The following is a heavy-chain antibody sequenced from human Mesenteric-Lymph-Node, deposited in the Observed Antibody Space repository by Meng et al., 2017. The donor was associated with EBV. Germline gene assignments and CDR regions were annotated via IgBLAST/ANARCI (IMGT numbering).Heavy chain of an antibody. J-gene: IGHJ5*02. CDR3: ARGVAVPGTVWFDP. CDR2: INAGNGNT. Sequence: QVQLVQFGAEVKKPGATLKVSCKASRNTFTTNAIHWVRQAPGRRREWMGWINAGNGNTEYSQNFQGRVTVTRDRSTSTAYMELNSLRYEDTAVYYCARGVAVPGTVWFDPWGQGTLVTVSS. D-gene: IGHD1-1*01. V-gene: IGHV1-3*01. CDR1: RNTFTTNA.